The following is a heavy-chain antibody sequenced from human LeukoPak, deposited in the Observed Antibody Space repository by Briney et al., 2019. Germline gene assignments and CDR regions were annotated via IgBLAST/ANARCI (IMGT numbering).Heavy chain of an antibody. CDR3: ASGGYSYGYLDY. J-gene: IGHJ4*02. D-gene: IGHD5-18*01. V-gene: IGHV1-69*04. CDR2: IIPILGIA. CDR1: GYTFTSYG. Sequence: SVKVSCKASGYTFTSYGISWVRQAPGQGLEWMGRIIPILGIANYAQKFQGRVTITADKSTSTAYMELSSLRSEDTAVYYCASGGYSYGYLDYWGQGTLVTVSS.